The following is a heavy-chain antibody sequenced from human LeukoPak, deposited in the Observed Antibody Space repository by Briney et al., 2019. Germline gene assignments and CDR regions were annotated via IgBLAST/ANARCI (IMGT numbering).Heavy chain of an antibody. CDR2: IYYSGST. J-gene: IGHJ4*02. CDR1: GGSISSYY. Sequence: PSETLSLTCTVSGGSISSYYWSWIRQPQGKGLEWIGYIYYSGSTNYNPSLKSRITISVDTSKNQFSLKLSSVTAADTAVYYCARMGARDPYYLGYWGQGTLVTVSS. CDR3: ARMGARDPYYLGY. D-gene: IGHD3-16*01. V-gene: IGHV4-59*01.